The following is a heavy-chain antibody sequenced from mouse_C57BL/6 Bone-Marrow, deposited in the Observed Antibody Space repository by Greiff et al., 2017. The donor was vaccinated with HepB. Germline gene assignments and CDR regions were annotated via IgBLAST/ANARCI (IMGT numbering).Heavy chain of an antibody. CDR3: ARHITTVVATNWYFDV. D-gene: IGHD1-1*01. V-gene: IGHV5-12*01. CDR2: ISNGGGST. CDR1: GFTFSDYY. J-gene: IGHJ1*03. Sequence: VQLKESGGGLVQPGGSLKLSCAASGFTFSDYYMYWVRQTPEKRLEWVAYISNGGGSTYYPDTVKGRFTISRDNAKNTLYLQMSRLKSEDTAMYYCARHITTVVATNWYFDVWGTGTTVTVSS.